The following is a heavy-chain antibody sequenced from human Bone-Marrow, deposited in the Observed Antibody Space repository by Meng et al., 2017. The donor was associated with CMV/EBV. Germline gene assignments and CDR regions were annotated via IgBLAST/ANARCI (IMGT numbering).Heavy chain of an antibody. CDR3: ATDIVVVPAAPRSWYYFDY. J-gene: IGHJ4*02. D-gene: IGHD2-2*01. V-gene: IGHV1-69*10. Sequence: SVKVSCKASGGTFSSYAISWVRQAPGQGLEWMGGIIPILGIANYAQKFQGRVTITTDESTSTAYMELSSLRSEDTAVYYCATDIVVVPAAPRSWYYFDYWGQGTLVTVSS. CDR2: IIPILGIA. CDR1: GGTFSSYA.